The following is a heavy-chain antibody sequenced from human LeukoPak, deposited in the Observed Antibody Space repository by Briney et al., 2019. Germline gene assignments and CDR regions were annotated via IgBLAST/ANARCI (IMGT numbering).Heavy chain of an antibody. J-gene: IGHJ4*02. CDR2: ISSSATI. Sequence: GGSLRLSCAASGFTFSTYTMNWVRQAPGKGLEWVSYISSSATIYCADSVKGRFTISRDNAQNSLSLQMNSLRAEDTAVYYCARVGRNLEIDYWGQGTLVTVSS. CDR3: ARVGRNLEIDY. CDR1: GFTFSTYT. D-gene: IGHD1-1*01. V-gene: IGHV3-48*01.